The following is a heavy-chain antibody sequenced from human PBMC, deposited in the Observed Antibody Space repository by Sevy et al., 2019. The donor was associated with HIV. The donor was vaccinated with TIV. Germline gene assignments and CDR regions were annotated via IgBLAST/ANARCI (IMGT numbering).Heavy chain of an antibody. CDR3: TMSDIWSGYPKNYYYYGMDV. V-gene: IGHV3-23*01. Sequence: GGSLRLSCAASGFTFSSYAMSWVRQAPGKGLEWVSAISDSGGRTYYADSVKGRFTISRDNSKNTQYLQMNTLRAEDKAVYYCTMSDIWSGYPKNYYYYGMDVWGQGTTVTVSS. D-gene: IGHD3-3*01. CDR2: ISDSGGRT. J-gene: IGHJ6*02. CDR1: GFTFSSYA.